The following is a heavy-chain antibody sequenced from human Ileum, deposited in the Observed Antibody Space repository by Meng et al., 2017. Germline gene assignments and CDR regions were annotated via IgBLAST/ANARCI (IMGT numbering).Heavy chain of an antibody. J-gene: IGHJ4*02. CDR2: INTGNGDA. Sequence: QVQLVQSGAAVKKPGAAAKVSCKASGYTFTRYPMHWVRQAPGQRLEWMGWINTGNGDAKYSQRFQGRVTITRDTSASTVYMELSSLRSEDTTVYYCARGHQNYDILTGSYWGQGTLVTVSS. CDR1: GYTFTRYP. CDR3: ARGHQNYDILTGSY. V-gene: IGHV1-3*04. D-gene: IGHD3-9*01.